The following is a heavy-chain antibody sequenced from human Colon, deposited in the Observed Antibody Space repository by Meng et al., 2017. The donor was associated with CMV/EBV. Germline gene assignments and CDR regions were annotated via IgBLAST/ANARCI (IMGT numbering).Heavy chain of an antibody. CDR3: AKAHYADPS. Sequence: GGSLRLSCAASGFTFVTYSMNWVRQAPGKGLEWVSAISAGGGSTFYADSVKGRYTISRDNSKNTLYLQMNSLRAEDTAVYYCAKAHYADPSWGQGTLVTVSS. CDR1: GFTFVTYS. V-gene: IGHV3-23*01. D-gene: IGHD4-17*01. CDR2: ISAGGGST. J-gene: IGHJ5*02.